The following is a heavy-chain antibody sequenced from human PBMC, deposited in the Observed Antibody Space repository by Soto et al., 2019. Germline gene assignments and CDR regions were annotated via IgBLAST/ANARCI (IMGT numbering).Heavy chain of an antibody. CDR2: MNPNSGNT. D-gene: IGHD4-17*01. CDR3: ARGVKYGAYSRWCDP. Sequence: QVQLVQSGAEVKKPGASVKVSCKASGNTFTSYDINWVRQATGQGLEYLGWMNPNSGNTAYVQKFQGRVTMTWETSITTAYMELSGLRSEDTAVYFCARGVKYGAYSRWCDPWGQGTLGTVSS. V-gene: IGHV1-8*01. CDR1: GNTFTSYD. J-gene: IGHJ5*02.